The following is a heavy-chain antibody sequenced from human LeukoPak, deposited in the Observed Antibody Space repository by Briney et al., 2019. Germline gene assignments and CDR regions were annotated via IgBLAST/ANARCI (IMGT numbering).Heavy chain of an antibody. J-gene: IGHJ4*02. V-gene: IGHV3-21*01. CDR2: ISSIRNYI. CDR3: ARGPGGSSWYLTLEGGYYFDY. Sequence: GSLRLSCAASKFTFSDYSMSWVRQAPGKGLEWVSSISSIRNYIYYADSVKGRFTVSRDNAKNSLYLQVNSLRAEDTAVYYCARGPGGSSWYLTLEGGYYFDYWGQGTLVTVSS. D-gene: IGHD6-13*01. CDR1: KFTFSDYS.